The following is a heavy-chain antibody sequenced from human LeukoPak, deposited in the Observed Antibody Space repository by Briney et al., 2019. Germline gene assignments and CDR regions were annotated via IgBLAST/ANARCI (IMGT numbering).Heavy chain of an antibody. J-gene: IGHJ6*02. V-gene: IGHV4-34*01. CDR2: INHSGST. CDR3: AKDTVDYYYGMDV. D-gene: IGHD2-21*01. Sequence: SETLSPTCAVYGGSFSGYYWSWIRQPPGKGLEWIGEINHSGSTNYNPSLKSRVTISVDTSKNQFSLKLSSVTAADTAVYYCAKDTVDYYYGMDVWGQGTTVTVSS. CDR1: GGSFSGYY.